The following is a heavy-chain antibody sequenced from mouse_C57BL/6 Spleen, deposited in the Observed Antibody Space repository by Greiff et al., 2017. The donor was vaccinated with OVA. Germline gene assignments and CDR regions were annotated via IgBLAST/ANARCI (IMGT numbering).Heavy chain of an antibody. D-gene: IGHD1-1*01. CDR1: GYSITSGYY. V-gene: IGHV3-6*01. J-gene: IGHJ1*03. Sequence: EVKLQEPGPGLVKPSQSLSLTCSVTGYSITSGYYWNWIRQFPGNKLEWMGYISYDGSNNYNPSLKNRISITRDTSYNQSFLKLNAVTTEDKATYCCASPYNYGKGYFDVWGTGTTVTVSS. CDR3: ASPYNYGKGYFDV. CDR2: ISYDGSN.